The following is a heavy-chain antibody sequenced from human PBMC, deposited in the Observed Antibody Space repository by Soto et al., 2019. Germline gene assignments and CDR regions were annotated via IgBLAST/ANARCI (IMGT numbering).Heavy chain of an antibody. Sequence: QVQLVQSGAEVKKPGASVKVSCKASGYTFTSYGISWVRQAPGQGLEWMGWISAYNGNTNYAQKLQGRVTMTTDTSTSTAYMERRSLRSDDTAVYYCARETSSYGDYVYPFDYWGQGTLVTVSS. CDR3: ARETSSYGDYVYPFDY. D-gene: IGHD4-17*01. CDR1: GYTFTSYG. J-gene: IGHJ4*02. CDR2: ISAYNGNT. V-gene: IGHV1-18*04.